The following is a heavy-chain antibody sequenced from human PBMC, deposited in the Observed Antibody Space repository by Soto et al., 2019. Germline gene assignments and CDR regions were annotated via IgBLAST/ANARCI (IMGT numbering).Heavy chain of an antibody. J-gene: IGHJ4*02. Sequence: EASVKVSCKASGYTLHWVRQAPGQGLEWMGIINPSGGSTSYAQKFQGRVTMTRDTSTSTVYMELSSLRSEDTAVYYCARGGPYSRWSYYFDYWGQGTQVTVSS. CDR3: ARGGPYSRWSYYFDY. V-gene: IGHV1-46*01. D-gene: IGHD6-6*01. CDR1: GYTL. CDR2: INPSGGST.